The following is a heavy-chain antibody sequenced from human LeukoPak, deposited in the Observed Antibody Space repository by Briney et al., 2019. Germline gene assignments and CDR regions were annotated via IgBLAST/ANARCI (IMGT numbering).Heavy chain of an antibody. CDR2: INAGNGHT. V-gene: IGHV1-3*01. Sequence: GASVKVSCKASGFTFTNYAMQWVRQAPGQRLEWMGWINAGNGHTRYSQRFQSRVTVTRDTSATTVYMEVTSLRSEDTAVYYCARGRADYWGQGTLVTVSS. CDR3: ARGRADY. CDR1: GFTFTNYA. J-gene: IGHJ4*02.